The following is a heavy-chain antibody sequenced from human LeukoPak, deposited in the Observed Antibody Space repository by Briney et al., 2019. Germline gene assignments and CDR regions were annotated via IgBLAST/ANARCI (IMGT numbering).Heavy chain of an antibody. D-gene: IGHD3-22*01. CDR2: IYYSGST. J-gene: IGHJ5*02. CDR3: ARSSSGYYPDGFDP. V-gene: IGHV4-59*01. CDR1: GGSISSYY. Sequence: SETVSLTCTVSGGSISSYYWSWIRQPPGKGLEWIGCIYYSGSTNYNPSLKSRVTISVDTSKNQFSLKLSSVTAADTAVYYCARSSSGYYPDGFDPWGQGTLVTVSS.